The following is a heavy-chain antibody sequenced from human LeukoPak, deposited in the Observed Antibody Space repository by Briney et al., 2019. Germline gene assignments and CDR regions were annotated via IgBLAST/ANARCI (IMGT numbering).Heavy chain of an antibody. CDR1: GGSISTYY. D-gene: IGHD6-19*01. J-gene: IGHJ4*02. Sequence: KASETLSLTCTVSGGSISTYYWSWIRQPPGKGLEWIGYVYYTGSTNYNPSLKSRVTISVDTSKNQFPLKLTSVSAADTAVYYCARGSTGWYGDYWGQGTLVTVSS. CDR3: ARGSTGWYGDY. V-gene: IGHV4-59*01. CDR2: VYYTGST.